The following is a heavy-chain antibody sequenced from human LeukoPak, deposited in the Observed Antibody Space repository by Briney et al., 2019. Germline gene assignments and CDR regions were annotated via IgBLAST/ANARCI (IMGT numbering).Heavy chain of an antibody. CDR3: ARDRESWYSVSRTFDI. CDR2: ISSGSTYI. D-gene: IGHD6-13*01. CDR1: GFTFNSYS. J-gene: IGHJ3*02. Sequence: GGSLRLSCAASGFTFNSYSMNWVRQAPGKGLEWVSSISSGSTYIYYADSVKGRFTISRDNAKNSLYLQMNSLRAEDTSVYYCARDRESWYSVSRTFDIWGQGTMVTVSS. V-gene: IGHV3-21*01.